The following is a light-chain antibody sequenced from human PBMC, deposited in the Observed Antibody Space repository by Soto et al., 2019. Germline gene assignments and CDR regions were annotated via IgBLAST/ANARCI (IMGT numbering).Light chain of an antibody. CDR1: QSISRF. J-gene: IGKJ1*01. V-gene: IGKV3-11*01. CDR2: DAS. CDR3: QQRSVWPPWT. Sequence: EIVLTQSPATLSLSPGQTATLSCRASQSISRFLAWYQQRPGQAPRLLFYDASKRATGIPARFSGSGSGTDFTLTISGLEPEDFAVYYCQQRSVWPPWTFGQGTKVEI.